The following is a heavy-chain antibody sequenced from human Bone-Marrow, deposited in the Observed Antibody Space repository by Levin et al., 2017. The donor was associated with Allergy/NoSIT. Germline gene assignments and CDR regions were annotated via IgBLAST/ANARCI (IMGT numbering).Heavy chain of an antibody. V-gene: IGHV4-59*08. CDR3: ARRGVYYGSGSTHWYFDL. CDR1: GGSISSYY. D-gene: IGHD3-10*01. J-gene: IGHJ2*01. Sequence: SQTLSLTCTVSGGSISSYYWSWIRQPPGKGLEWIGYIYYSGSTNYNPSLKSRVTISVDTSKNQFSLKLSSVTAADTAVYYCARRGVYYGSGSTHWYFDLWGRGTLVTVSS. CDR2: IYYSGST.